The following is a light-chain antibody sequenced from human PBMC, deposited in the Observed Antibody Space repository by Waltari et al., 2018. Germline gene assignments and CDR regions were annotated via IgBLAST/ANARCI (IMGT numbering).Light chain of an antibody. CDR1: NSDVGFYNY. CDR2: DVS. Sequence: QSALTQPASVSGSPGQSITIFCTGTNSDVGFYNYVSWYQQPPGKAPKVIIYDVSQRPSGISNRFSGSKSGNTASLTISGLQADDEADYYCKSYTGTGSWVFGGGTKLTVL. V-gene: IGLV2-14*03. J-gene: IGLJ3*02. CDR3: KSYTGTGSWV.